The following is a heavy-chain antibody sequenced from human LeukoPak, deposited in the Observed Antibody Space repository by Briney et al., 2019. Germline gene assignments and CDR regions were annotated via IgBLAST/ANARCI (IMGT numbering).Heavy chain of an antibody. CDR3: ARLSNYGGHSGDGY. CDR1: GGATSSSNYY. Sequence: SETPFLTCTVSGGATSSSNYYWAWIRQPPGKGLEWIGSIFYSGTTHYNPSLKSRVTISVDTSKNQFSLKLTSVTAADTAVYYCARLSNYGGHSGDGYWGQGTLVTVSS. V-gene: IGHV4-39*01. CDR2: IFYSGTT. D-gene: IGHD4-23*01. J-gene: IGHJ4*02.